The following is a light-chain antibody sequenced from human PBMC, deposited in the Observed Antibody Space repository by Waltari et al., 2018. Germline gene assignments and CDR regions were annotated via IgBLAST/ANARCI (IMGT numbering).Light chain of an antibody. CDR2: DVS. J-gene: IGLJ2*01. CDR1: SRAVGGYNY. CDR3: CSYACSYTLI. Sequence: QSALTQPRSVSGSPGQSVTISCTGTSRAVGGYNYVPWYQQHPGKVPTLIIFDVSTRPSGVPNRFSGSKSGNTASLTIPGLLAEDEADYYCCSYACSYTLIFGGGTKMTVL. V-gene: IGLV2-11*01.